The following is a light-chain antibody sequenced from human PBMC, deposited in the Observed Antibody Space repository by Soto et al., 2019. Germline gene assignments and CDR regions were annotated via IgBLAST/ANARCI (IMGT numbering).Light chain of an antibody. Sequence: VLSQSPATLCVSPGERVTLSCRASQSVATNLAWYQQRPGQAPRLLIYGASKRAIGLPARFSGSGSGTEFTLTITSLQSEDFAVYYCQQYNNWPQTFGQGTKVDIK. CDR3: QQYNNWPQT. CDR2: GAS. V-gene: IGKV3-15*01. CDR1: QSVATN. J-gene: IGKJ1*01.